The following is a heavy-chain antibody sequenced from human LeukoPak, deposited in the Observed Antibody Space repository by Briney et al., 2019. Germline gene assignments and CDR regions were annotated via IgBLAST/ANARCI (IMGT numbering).Heavy chain of an antibody. CDR2: IYTSGST. Sequence: PSETLSLTCTVSGGSISSGSYYWSWIRQPAGKGLEWIGRIYTSGSTYYKPSLKSRVTISVDTSKNQFSLKLSSVTAADTAMYYCARVTGYVIEDYFDYWGQGTLVTVSS. D-gene: IGHD3-22*01. V-gene: IGHV4-61*02. J-gene: IGHJ4*02. CDR3: ARVTGYVIEDYFDY. CDR1: GGSISSGSYY.